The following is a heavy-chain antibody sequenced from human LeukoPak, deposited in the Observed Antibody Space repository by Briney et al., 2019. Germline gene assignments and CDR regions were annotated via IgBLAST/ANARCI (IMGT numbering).Heavy chain of an antibody. J-gene: IGHJ4*02. CDR2: ISADGGST. CDR3: AKESGKFDY. Sequence: GGSLRLSCVVSGXNFADYAMHWVRQPPGKGLEWVSLISADGGSTFSADSVKGRFSISRDNSKNSLYLQMNSLRSEDTAMYYCAKESGKFDYWGQGTLAAVSS. V-gene: IGHV3-43*02. CDR1: GXNFADYA.